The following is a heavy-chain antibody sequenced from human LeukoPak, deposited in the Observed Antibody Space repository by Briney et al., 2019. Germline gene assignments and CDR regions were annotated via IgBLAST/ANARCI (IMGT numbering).Heavy chain of an antibody. CDR1: GYTFTSYG. D-gene: IGHD3-10*01. CDR3: ARELLWFGESNFDY. Sequence: GASVKVSCKASGYTFTSYGISWVRQAPGQGLEWMGWISAYNGNTNYAQKLQGRVTMTTDTSTSTAYMELRSLRSDDTAVYCCARELLWFGESNFDYWGQGTLVTVSS. CDR2: ISAYNGNT. J-gene: IGHJ4*02. V-gene: IGHV1-18*04.